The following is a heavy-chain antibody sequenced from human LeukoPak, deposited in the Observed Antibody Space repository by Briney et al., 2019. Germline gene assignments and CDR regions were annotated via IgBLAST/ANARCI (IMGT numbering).Heavy chain of an antibody. CDR1: GGSISSSNW. CDR2: IYHSGTT. CDR3: ARWGRVGATKPPKNYYYYYMDV. Sequence: SGTLSLTCAVSGGSISSSNWWSWVRQPPGKGLEWIGEIYHSGTTNYNPSLKSRVTISVDTSKNQFSLKLSSVTAADTAVYYCARWGRVGATKPPKNYYYYYMDVWGKGTTVTVSS. V-gene: IGHV4-4*02. D-gene: IGHD1-26*01. J-gene: IGHJ6*03.